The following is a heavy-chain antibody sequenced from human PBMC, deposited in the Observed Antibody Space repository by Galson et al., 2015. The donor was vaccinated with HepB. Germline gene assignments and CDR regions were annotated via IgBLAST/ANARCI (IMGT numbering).Heavy chain of an antibody. CDR2: ILYDGSNS. CDR3: ARDRVPGVAGTDFNY. J-gene: IGHJ4*02. CDR1: AFTFSRHA. Sequence: SLRLSCAASAFTFSRHAMHWVRQAPGKGLEWVAVILYDGSNSYYADSVKGRFTISRDNSKTTVYLQMNSLRAEDTAVYYCARDRVPGVAGTDFNYWGQGTLVTVSS. D-gene: IGHD6-19*01. V-gene: IGHV3-30*04.